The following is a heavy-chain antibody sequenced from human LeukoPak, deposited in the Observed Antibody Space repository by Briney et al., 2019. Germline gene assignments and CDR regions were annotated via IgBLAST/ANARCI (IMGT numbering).Heavy chain of an antibody. Sequence: ASVKVSCTASGYTFTDYYLHWVRQAPGQGLEWMGWIHPNSGCTNYAQKSQGRVAMTRETTISTAYMELSSLRSDDTAVYNCARLAAVPGWGQGTLVTVSS. J-gene: IGHJ1*01. D-gene: IGHD6-19*01. V-gene: IGHV1-2*02. CDR1: GYTFTDYY. CDR2: IHPNSGCT. CDR3: ARLAAVPG.